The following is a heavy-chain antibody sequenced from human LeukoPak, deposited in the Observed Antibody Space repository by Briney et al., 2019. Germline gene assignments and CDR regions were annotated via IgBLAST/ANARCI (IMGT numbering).Heavy chain of an antibody. CDR1: GLSFINYA. CDR3: AQRGIYYVFDY. CDR2: IKQDGSEE. D-gene: IGHD3-16*01. J-gene: IGHJ4*02. V-gene: IGHV3-7*03. Sequence: GGSLRLSCVASGLSFINYAMTWVRQAPGKGLEWVANIKQDGSEEYYVDSVEGRFTVSRDNAKNSLYLQMNSLRAEDTAVYYCAQRGIYYVFDYWGQGTLVTVSS.